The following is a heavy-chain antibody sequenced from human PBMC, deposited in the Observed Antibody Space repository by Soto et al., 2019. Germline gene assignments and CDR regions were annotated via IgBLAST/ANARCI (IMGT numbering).Heavy chain of an antibody. CDR1: GGIFSTYA. D-gene: IGHD3-10*01. Sequence: QVQLVQSGAEVKKPGSSVKVSCKASGGIFSTYAISWLRQAPGQGLEWMGGIIPLVRTPNYAQRFQGRVTITADESPRTAYMALSSLRSEDTAAYYCARDRDDYGSGNYYNRIDFWGQGTLVTVSS. V-gene: IGHV1-69*01. J-gene: IGHJ4*02. CDR2: IIPLVRTP. CDR3: ARDRDDYGSGNYYNRIDF.